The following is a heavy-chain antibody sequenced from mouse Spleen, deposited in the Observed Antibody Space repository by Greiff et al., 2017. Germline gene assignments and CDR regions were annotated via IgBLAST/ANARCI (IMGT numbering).Heavy chain of an antibody. CDR3: ARHWDDY. J-gene: IGHJ2*01. V-gene: IGHV1-50*01. CDR2: IDPSDSYT. CDR1: GYTFTSYX. D-gene: IGHD4-1*01. Sequence: QVQLQQPGAELVKPGASVKLSCKASGYTFTSYXMQWVKQRPGQGLEWIGEIDPSDSYTNYNQKFKGKATLTVDTSSSTAYMQLSSLTSEDSAVYYCARHWDDYWGLGTTLTVSS.